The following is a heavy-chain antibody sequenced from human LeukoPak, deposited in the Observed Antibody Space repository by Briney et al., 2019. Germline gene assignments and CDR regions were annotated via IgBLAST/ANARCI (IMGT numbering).Heavy chain of an antibody. Sequence: PGGSLRLSRAASGFTFSSYAMSWVRQAPGKGLEWVSAISGSGGSTYYADSVKGRFTISRDNSKNTLYLQMNSLRAEDTAVYYCAKGGSLLWFGELFNWGQGTLVTVSS. CDR1: GFTFSSYA. D-gene: IGHD3-10*01. CDR3: AKGGSLLWFGELFN. V-gene: IGHV3-23*01. J-gene: IGHJ4*02. CDR2: ISGSGGST.